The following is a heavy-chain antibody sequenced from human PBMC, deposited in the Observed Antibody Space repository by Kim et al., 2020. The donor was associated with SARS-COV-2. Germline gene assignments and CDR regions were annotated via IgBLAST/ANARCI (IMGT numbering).Heavy chain of an antibody. Sequence: KGRFTISRDNAKNSLYLQMNSLRAEDTAVYYCARDRDYDFWSGYLMSFDYWGQGTLVTVSS. V-gene: IGHV3-11*06. CDR3: ARDRDYDFWSGYLMSFDY. J-gene: IGHJ4*02. D-gene: IGHD3-3*01.